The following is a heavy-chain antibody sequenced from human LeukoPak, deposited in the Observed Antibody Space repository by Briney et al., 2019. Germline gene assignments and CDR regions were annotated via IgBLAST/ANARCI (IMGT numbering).Heavy chain of an antibody. CDR2: IYYSGST. J-gene: IGHJ4*02. D-gene: IGHD4-23*01. Sequence: SETLSLTCTVSGGSISSGGYYWSWIRQHPGKGLEWIGYIYYSGSTYYNPSLKSRVTISVDTSNNQFSLKLSSVTAADTAVYYCASTVVDYFDYWGQGTLVTVSS. V-gene: IGHV4-31*03. CDR1: GGSISSGGYY. CDR3: ASTVVDYFDY.